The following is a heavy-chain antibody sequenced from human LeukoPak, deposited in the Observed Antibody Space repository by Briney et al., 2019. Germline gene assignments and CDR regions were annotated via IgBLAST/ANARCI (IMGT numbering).Heavy chain of an antibody. D-gene: IGHD1-26*01. CDR1: GYSISSGYY. CDR2: IYTSGST. V-gene: IGHV4-61*02. CDR3: ARGTYSGSYIYWYFDL. Sequence: PSETLSLTCTVSGYSISSGYYWGWIRQPAGKGLAWIGRIYTSGSTNYNPSLKSRVTISIDTSKNQFSLKLSSVTAADTAVYYCARGTYSGSYIYWYFDLWGRGTLVTVSS. J-gene: IGHJ2*01.